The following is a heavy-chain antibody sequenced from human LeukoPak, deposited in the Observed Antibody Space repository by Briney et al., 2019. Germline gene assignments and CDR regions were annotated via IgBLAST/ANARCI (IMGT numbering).Heavy chain of an antibody. V-gene: IGHV1-8*01. J-gene: IGHJ3*02. D-gene: IGHD6-6*01. Sequence: ASVKVSCKASGYTFTSYDINWVRQATGQGLEWMGWMNPNSGNTGYAQKFQGRVTMTRNTSISTAYMELSSLRSEDTAVYYCARDLTSIAARYDAFDIWGQGTMVTVSS. CDR2: MNPNSGNT. CDR3: ARDLTSIAARYDAFDI. CDR1: GYTFTSYD.